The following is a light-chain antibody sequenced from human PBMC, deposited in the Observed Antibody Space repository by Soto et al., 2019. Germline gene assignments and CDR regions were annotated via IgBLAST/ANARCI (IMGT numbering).Light chain of an antibody. CDR1: SSEVGGYNY. CDR2: DVS. J-gene: IGLJ1*01. CDR3: SSYTTSNTRQIV. Sequence: QSVLTQPASLSGSPGQSITISCTGNSSEVGGYNYVSWYQHHPGKAPELIIFDVSNRPSGVSNPFSGSKSGNTASLTISGLQPEDEADYYCSSYTTSNTRQIVFGTGTKVTVL. V-gene: IGLV2-14*03.